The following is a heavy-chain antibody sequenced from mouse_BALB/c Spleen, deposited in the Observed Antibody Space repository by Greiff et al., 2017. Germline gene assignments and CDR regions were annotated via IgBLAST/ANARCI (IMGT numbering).Heavy chain of an antibody. CDR1: GFTFSSYA. J-gene: IGHJ4*01. Sequence: EVQGVESGGGLVKPGGSLKLSCAASGFTFSSYAMSWVRQTPEKRLEWVASISSGGSTYYPDSVKGRFTISRDNARNILYLQMSSLRSEDTAMYYCARVYDYDGGAMDYWGQGTSVTVSS. D-gene: IGHD2-4*01. CDR3: ARVYDYDGGAMDY. CDR2: ISSGGST. V-gene: IGHV5-6-5*01.